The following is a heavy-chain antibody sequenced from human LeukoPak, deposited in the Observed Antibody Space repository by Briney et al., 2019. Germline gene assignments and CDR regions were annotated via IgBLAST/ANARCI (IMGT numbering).Heavy chain of an antibody. CDR2: INSDGSST. D-gene: IGHD3-22*01. Sequence: GGSLRLSCAASGFTFSSYWMHWVRQAPGKGLVWVSRINSDGSSTSYADSVKGRFTISRDNAKNTLYLQMNSLRAEDTAVYYCARGAPNYYDSSGYPLPIDYWGQGTLVTVSS. CDR3: ARGAPNYYDSSGYPLPIDY. J-gene: IGHJ4*02. V-gene: IGHV3-74*01. CDR1: GFTFSSYW.